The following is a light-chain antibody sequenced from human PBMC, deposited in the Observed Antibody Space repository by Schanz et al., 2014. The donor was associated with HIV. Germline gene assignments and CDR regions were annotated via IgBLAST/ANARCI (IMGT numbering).Light chain of an antibody. CDR3: QSYDKSLSVVI. J-gene: IGLJ2*01. Sequence: QSALTQPASVSGSPGQSIAISCTGTNSDIGAYNYVSWYQQHPDKAPKLIIYDVNNRPSGVSDRFSGSKSANTASLAITGLQPEDEADYFCQSYDKSLSVVIFGGGTKLTVL. CDR1: NSDIGAYNY. CDR2: DVN. V-gene: IGLV2-14*03.